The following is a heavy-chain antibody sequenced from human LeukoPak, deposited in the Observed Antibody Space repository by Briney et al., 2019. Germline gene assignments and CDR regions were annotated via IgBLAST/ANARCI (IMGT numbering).Heavy chain of an antibody. V-gene: IGHV1-18*01. D-gene: IGHD1-26*01. CDR1: GGTFSSYA. CDR3: ATYSGSYSGAGNFDY. J-gene: IGHJ4*02. Sequence: GASVKVSCKASGGTFSSYAISWVRQAPGQGLEWMGWISAYNGNTNYAQKLQGRVTMTTDTSTSTAYMELRSLRSDDTAVYYCATYSGSYSGAGNFDYWGQGTLVTVSS. CDR2: ISAYNGNT.